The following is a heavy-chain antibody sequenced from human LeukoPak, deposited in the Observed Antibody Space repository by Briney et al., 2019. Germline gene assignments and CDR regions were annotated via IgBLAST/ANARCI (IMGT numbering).Heavy chain of an antibody. J-gene: IGHJ4*01. CDR1: GFTFSNSA. CDR3: AKGIYSSGWSYFDY. V-gene: IGHV3-23*01. D-gene: IGHD6-19*01. CDR2: LSGSWITT. Sequence: GGSLRLSCAASGFTFSNSAMSWVREAPGKGLEGVSTLSGSWITTYYADSVKGRFTISRDNSKNTLYVQMNSLRAEDTAVYYCAKGIYSSGWSYFDYWGHGTLVTVSS.